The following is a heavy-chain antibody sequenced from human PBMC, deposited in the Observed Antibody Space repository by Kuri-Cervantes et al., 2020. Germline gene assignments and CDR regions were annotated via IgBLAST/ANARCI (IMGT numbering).Heavy chain of an antibody. Sequence: GGSLRLSCAASGFTFSSYAMHWVRQAPGKGLEWVAVISYDGSNKYYADSVKGRFTISRDNSKNTLYLQMNSLRAEDTAVYCCARDFLQYSSSWGLDYWGQGTLVTVSS. CDR3: ARDFLQYSSSWGLDY. J-gene: IGHJ4*02. V-gene: IGHV3-30-3*01. CDR1: GFTFSSYA. D-gene: IGHD6-6*01. CDR2: ISYDGSNK.